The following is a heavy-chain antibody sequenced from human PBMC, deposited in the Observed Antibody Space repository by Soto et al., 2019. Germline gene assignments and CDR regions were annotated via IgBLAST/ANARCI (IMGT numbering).Heavy chain of an antibody. CDR2: INHSGST. CDR3: ARGRRGGSSGWYYYYYGMDV. D-gene: IGHD6-19*01. CDR1: GGSFSGYY. J-gene: IGHJ6*02. Sequence: QVQLQQWGAGLLKPSETLSLTCAVYGGSFSGYYWSWIRQPPGKGLEWIGEINHSGSTNYNPSLKSRVTISVDTSKNQFSLKLSSVTAADTAVYYCARGRRGGSSGWYYYYYGMDVWGQGTTFTVSS. V-gene: IGHV4-34*01.